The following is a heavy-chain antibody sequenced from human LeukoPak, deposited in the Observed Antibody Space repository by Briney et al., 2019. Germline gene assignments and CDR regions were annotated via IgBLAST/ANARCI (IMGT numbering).Heavy chain of an antibody. Sequence: GGSLRLSCAASGFTFSSYAMSWVRQAPGKGLEWVSAISGSGGSTYYADSVKGRFTISRDNSKNTLYLQMNSLRAEDTAVYYCANGPGIFGVVIVLYYFDYWGQGTLVTVSS. V-gene: IGHV3-23*01. D-gene: IGHD3-16*02. CDR1: GFTFSSYA. J-gene: IGHJ4*02. CDR2: ISGSGGST. CDR3: ANGPGIFGVVIVLYYFDY.